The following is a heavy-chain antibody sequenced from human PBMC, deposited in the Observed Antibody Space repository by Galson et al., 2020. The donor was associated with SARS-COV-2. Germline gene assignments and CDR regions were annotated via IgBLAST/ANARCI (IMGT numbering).Heavy chain of an antibody. J-gene: IGHJ4*02. CDR3: ARYQLLFPFDY. V-gene: IGHV4-38-2*02. CDR2: IHFSGNT. D-gene: IGHD1-7*01. CDR1: NYSISSHVS. Sequence: ASETLSLTCTVSNYSISSHVSWGRVRQFPGRGLEWIGNIHFSGNTHYNPSLKRRVTISVDTSKNQFSLKLTSVTAADTAVYYCARYQLLFPFDYWGRGALVTVSS.